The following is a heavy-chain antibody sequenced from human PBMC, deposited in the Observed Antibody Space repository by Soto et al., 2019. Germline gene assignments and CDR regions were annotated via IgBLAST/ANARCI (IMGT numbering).Heavy chain of an antibody. D-gene: IGHD6-19*01. V-gene: IGHV5-51*01. CDR3: ARTYSSGGKTEYVLSGKTTNPWAY. CDR2: IYPGDSDT. J-gene: IGHJ4*02. CDR1: GYSFTTYW. Sequence: EVQLVQSGAEVKKPGESLKISCKDSGYSFTTYWIGWVRQMPGKGLECMGIIYPGDSDTRYSPSFQGQVTISADKSINTAYLQWSSLKASDTAMYYCARTYSSGGKTEYVLSGKTTNPWAYWGQGTLVTVSS.